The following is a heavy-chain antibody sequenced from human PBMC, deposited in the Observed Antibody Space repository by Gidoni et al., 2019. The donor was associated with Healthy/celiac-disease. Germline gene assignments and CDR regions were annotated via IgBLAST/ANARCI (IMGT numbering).Heavy chain of an antibody. CDR3: ARVFGEMATIGWFDP. CDR2: LNPNSGGT. J-gene: IGHJ5*02. D-gene: IGHD5-12*01. CDR1: GYTFTGYY. V-gene: IGHV1-2*02. Sequence: QVQLVQSGAEVKKPGASVKVSCKASGYTFTGYYMHWVRQAPGQGLEWMGWLNPNSGGTNYAQKFQGRVTMSRDTSISTAYMELSRLRSDDTAVYYCARVFGEMATIGWFDPWGQGTLVTVSS.